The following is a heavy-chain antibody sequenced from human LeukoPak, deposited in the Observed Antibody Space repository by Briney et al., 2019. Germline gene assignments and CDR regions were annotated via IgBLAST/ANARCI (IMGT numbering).Heavy chain of an antibody. CDR2: IFYSGST. D-gene: IGHD3-10*01. Sequence: KPSDTLSLTCTVSGGSISTYYWSWIRQPPGEGLEWIGYIFYSGSTNYNPSLKSQVTISVDTSKNQFSLKVSSVTAADTAVYYCARPIHSYGIDVFDIWGQGTMVTVSS. J-gene: IGHJ3*02. V-gene: IGHV4-59*08. CDR1: GGSISTYY. CDR3: ARPIHSYGIDVFDI.